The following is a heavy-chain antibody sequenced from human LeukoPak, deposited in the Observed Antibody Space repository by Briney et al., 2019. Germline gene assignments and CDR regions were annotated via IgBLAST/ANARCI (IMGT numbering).Heavy chain of an antibody. D-gene: IGHD2-2*01. CDR3: ARDPKSYCSSASCHYYYYYMDV. Sequence: ASVKLSCKASGYAFTGYYVHWLRQAPGQGLEWMGRINPNSGVTNYAQKFQGRVTMTRDTPISTAYMELSRMRSDDTAVYYCARDPKSYCSSASCHYYYYYMDVWGKGTPVTVSS. CDR1: GYAFTGYY. V-gene: IGHV1-2*06. J-gene: IGHJ6*03. CDR2: INPNSGVT.